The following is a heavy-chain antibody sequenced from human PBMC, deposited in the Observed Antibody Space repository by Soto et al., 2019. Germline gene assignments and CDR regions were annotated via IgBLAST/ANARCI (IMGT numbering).Heavy chain of an antibody. CDR2: ISYDGSNK. V-gene: IGHV3-30*18. D-gene: IGHD6-19*01. J-gene: IGHJ6*02. CDR1: GFTFSSYG. Sequence: GGSLRLSCAASGFTFSSYGMHWVRQAPGKGLEWVAVISYDGSNKYYADSVKGRFTISRDNSKNTLYLQMSSLRAEDTAVYYCVKDGSSGWPYYYGMDVWCQGTTVTVSS. CDR3: VKDGSSGWPYYYGMDV.